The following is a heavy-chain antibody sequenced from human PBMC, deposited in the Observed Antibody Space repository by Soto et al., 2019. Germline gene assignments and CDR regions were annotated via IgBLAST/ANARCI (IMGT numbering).Heavy chain of an antibody. Sequence: PSVKVSCKAYGYTFTSYYIQWVRQAPGQGLERMGIINPSGGSTSYAQKFQGRFTMNRDTSTSTVYMELRSLRSEDTAVYYCARGSDTAMVSSLSSFDYWGQGTLVTVSS. V-gene: IGHV1-46*01. CDR3: ARGSDTAMVSSLSSFDY. J-gene: IGHJ4*02. CDR1: GYTFTSYY. CDR2: INPSGGST. D-gene: IGHD5-18*01.